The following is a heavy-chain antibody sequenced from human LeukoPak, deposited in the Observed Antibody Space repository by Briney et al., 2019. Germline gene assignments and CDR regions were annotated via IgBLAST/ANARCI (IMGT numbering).Heavy chain of an antibody. Sequence: SVKVSCKASGGTFSSYAISWVRQAPGQGLEWMGGIIPIFGTANYAQKFQGRVTITADESTSTAYMELSSLRSEDTAVYYCARGESRYYYDSSGYYPPHFDYWGQGTLVTVSS. CDR2: IIPIFGTA. V-gene: IGHV1-69*13. D-gene: IGHD3-22*01. CDR3: ARGESRYYYDSSGYYPPHFDY. CDR1: GGTFSSYA. J-gene: IGHJ4*02.